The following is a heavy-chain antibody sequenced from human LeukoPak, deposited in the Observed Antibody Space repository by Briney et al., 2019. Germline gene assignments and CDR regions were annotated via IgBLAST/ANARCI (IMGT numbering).Heavy chain of an antibody. CDR1: GYTFTSYY. D-gene: IGHD3-9*01. Sequence: ASVKVSCKASGYTFTSYYMHWVRQAPGQGLEWMGWINPNSGGTNYAQKFQGRVTMTRDTSISTAYMELSRLRSDDTAVYYCASSYDILTGYFDYWGQGTLVTVSS. CDR2: INPNSGGT. CDR3: ASSYDILTGYFDY. V-gene: IGHV1-2*02. J-gene: IGHJ4*02.